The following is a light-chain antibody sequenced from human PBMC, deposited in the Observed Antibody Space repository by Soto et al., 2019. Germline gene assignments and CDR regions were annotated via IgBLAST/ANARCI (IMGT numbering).Light chain of an antibody. J-gene: IGKJ5*01. V-gene: IGKV3-20*01. CDR3: QQYGSLPIT. CDR1: QNISNY. Sequence: IVLTQSPATLSLSPGKRATLSCRASQNISNYLIWYQQKPGQAPRLLIYGASSRVTGIPDRFSGSGSGTDFTLTISRVEPEDFAVYYCQQYGSLPITFGQGTRLEIK. CDR2: GAS.